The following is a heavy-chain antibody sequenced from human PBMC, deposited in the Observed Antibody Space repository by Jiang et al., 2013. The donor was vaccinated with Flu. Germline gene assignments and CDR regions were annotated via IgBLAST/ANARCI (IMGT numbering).Heavy chain of an antibody. J-gene: IGHJ4*02. Sequence: VTISVDTSKNQFSLKLSSVTAADTAVYYCARAFTAMATGYFDYWGQGTLVTVSS. D-gene: IGHD5-18*01. CDR3: ARAFTAMATGYFDY. V-gene: IGHV4-34*01.